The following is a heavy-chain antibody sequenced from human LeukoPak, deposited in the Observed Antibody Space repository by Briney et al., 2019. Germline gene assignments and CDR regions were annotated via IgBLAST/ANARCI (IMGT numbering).Heavy chain of an antibody. CDR1: GFTFSSYW. V-gene: IGHV3-74*01. CDR3: ASGFGLSPFYYFDY. D-gene: IGHD3-10*01. J-gene: IGHJ4*02. Sequence: GGSLRLSCAASGFTFSSYWMYWVRQAPGKGLLWVSRINPDGSATTYADSVKGRFTISRDNSKNTLYLQMNSLRAEDTAVYYCASGFGLSPFYYFDYWGQGTLVTVSS. CDR2: INPDGSAT.